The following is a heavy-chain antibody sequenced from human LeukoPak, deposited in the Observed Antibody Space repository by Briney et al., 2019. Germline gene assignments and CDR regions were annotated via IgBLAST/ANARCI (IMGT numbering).Heavy chain of an antibody. CDR3: ARNNGMDV. CDR1: GFTFSSYW. CDR2: IKQDGRDK. J-gene: IGHJ6*02. Sequence: QPGGSLRLSCAVSGFTFSSYWMSWVRQAPGKGLEWVANIKQDGRDKYYADSVKGRFSISRENAKDSLYLQMNSLRAEDTALYHCARNNGMDVWGQGTTVIVSS. V-gene: IGHV3-7*03.